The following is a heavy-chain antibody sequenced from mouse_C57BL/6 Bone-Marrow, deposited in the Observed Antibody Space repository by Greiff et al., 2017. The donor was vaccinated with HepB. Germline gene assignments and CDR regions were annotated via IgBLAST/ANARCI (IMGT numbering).Heavy chain of an antibody. Sequence: QVQLKQPGAELVMPGASVKLSCKASGYTFTTYPIEWMKQNHGKSLEWIGNFHPYNDDTKYNEKFKGKATLTVEKSSSTVYLELSRLTSDDSAVYYCAMGGSSWYFDVWGTGTTVTVSS. CDR2: FHPYNDDT. CDR1: GYTFTTYP. V-gene: IGHV1-47*01. J-gene: IGHJ1*03. D-gene: IGHD1-1*01. CDR3: AMGGSSWYFDV.